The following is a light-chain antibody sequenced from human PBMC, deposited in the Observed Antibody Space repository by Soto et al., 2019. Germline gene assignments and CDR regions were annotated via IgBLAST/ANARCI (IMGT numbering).Light chain of an antibody. CDR1: ESISNF. V-gene: IGKV1-5*03. CDR3: QPYNSYSRT. Sequence: DIQMTQSPSSVPASVGDRVTITCRASESISNFLAWYQQKPGKAPNLLIYKASSLESGVPSRFSGSGSGTEFTLTISSLQPDDFATYYCQPYNSYSRTFGQGTKVDIK. CDR2: KAS. J-gene: IGKJ1*01.